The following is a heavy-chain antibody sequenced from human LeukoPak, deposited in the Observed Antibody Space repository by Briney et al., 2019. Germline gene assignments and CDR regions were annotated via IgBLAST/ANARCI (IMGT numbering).Heavy chain of an antibody. CDR3: ARVRVRGVIIKNNWFDP. CDR2: IYYSGST. CDR1: GGSISTYY. J-gene: IGHJ5*02. D-gene: IGHD3-10*01. V-gene: IGHV4-59*01. Sequence: SETLSLTCTVSGGSISTYYWSWIRQPPGKGLEWIGYIYYSGSTNYNPSLKSRVTISVDTSKNQFSLKLSSVTAADTAVYYCARVRVRGVIIKNNWFDPWGQGTLVTVSS.